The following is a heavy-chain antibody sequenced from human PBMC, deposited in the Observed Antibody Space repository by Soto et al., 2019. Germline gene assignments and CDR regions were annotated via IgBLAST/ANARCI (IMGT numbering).Heavy chain of an antibody. CDR1: GFSLSNAR. CDR2: IYTSGST. D-gene: IGHD6-13*01. CDR3: ARSSHKESWFDP. V-gene: IGHV4-61*02. J-gene: IGHJ5*02. Sequence: SGPTLVNPTETLTLTCTVSGFSLSNARMGVSWIRQPAGKRLEWIGRIYTSGSTNYNPSLRSRVTMSIDTSRNQFSLKLNSVTAADTAVYYCARSSHKESWFDPWGQGTLVTVSS.